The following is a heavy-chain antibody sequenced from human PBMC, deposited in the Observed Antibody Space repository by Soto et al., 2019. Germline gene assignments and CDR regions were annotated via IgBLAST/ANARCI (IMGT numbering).Heavy chain of an antibody. J-gene: IGHJ4*02. CDR1: GYTFTSCG. CDR2: ISAYNGNT. Sequence: ASVKVSCRASGYTFTSCGISWVRQAPGQGLEWMGWISAYNGNTNYAQKLQGRVTMTTVASTSTAYMELRSLRSDDTAVYYCARDGYYYDLLLDYWGQGTPVTVSS. CDR3: ARDGYYYDLLLDY. V-gene: IGHV1-18*01. D-gene: IGHD3-22*01.